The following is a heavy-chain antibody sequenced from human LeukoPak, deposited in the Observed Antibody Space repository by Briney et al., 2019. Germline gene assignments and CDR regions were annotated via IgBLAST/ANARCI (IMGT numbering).Heavy chain of an antibody. CDR2: LTGSGGTT. D-gene: IGHD4-17*01. J-gene: IGHJ4*02. Sequence: PGGSLRLSCAASGVTFSSFGVYWVRQTSGSGLEWVAGLTGSGGTTYHAASVEGRFTISRDNSKNTLYLQMNSLRAEDTAVYYCAKGHTVTSNLDYWGQGTLVTVSS. CDR1: GVTFSSFG. CDR3: AKGHTVTSNLDY. V-gene: IGHV3-23*01.